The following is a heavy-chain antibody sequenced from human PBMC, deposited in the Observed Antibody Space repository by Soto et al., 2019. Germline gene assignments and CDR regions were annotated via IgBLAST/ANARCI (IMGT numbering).Heavy chain of an antibody. Sequence: SETLSLTCTVSGGSVSSGFYYWSWIRQPPGKGLEWIGYIYPSGSASYNPTLRGRVTMSLDSSHNHLFLNLTSATTADTAVYYCVRGKSYSVYDFWGPGTLVTVSS. J-gene: IGHJ4*02. CDR3: VRGKSYSVYDF. CDR2: IYPSGSA. V-gene: IGHV4-61*03. CDR1: GGSVSSGFYY. D-gene: IGHD5-12*01.